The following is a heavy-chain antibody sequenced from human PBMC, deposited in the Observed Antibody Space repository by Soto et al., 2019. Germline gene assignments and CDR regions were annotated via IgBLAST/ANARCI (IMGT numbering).Heavy chain of an antibody. CDR3: ARERNWFDP. Sequence: GASVKFSCRASGYTFTSYDINWVRQATGQGLEWMGWMNPNSGNTAYAQKFQGRVTMTRNTSISTAYMELSSLRSEDTAVYYCARERNWFDPWGQGTLVTVPQ. J-gene: IGHJ5*02. CDR2: MNPNSGNT. V-gene: IGHV1-8*01. CDR1: GYTFTSYD.